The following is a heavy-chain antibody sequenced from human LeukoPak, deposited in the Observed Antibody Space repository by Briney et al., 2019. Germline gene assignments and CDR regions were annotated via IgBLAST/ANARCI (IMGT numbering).Heavy chain of an antibody. CDR2: IYYSGNT. J-gene: IGHJ3*02. CDR1: GGSISSYY. CDR3: AREVAARPRNPTDAFDI. Sequence: SETLSLTCTVSGGSISSYYWSWMRQPPRRGGVGMGDIYYSGNTNYNPSLKSRVTISVDTSKNQFSLKLSSVTAADTAVYYCAREVAARPRNPTDAFDIWGQGTMVTVSS. D-gene: IGHD6-6*01. V-gene: IGHV4-59*01.